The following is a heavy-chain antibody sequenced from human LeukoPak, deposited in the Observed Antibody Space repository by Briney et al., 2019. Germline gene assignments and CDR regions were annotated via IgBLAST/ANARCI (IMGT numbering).Heavy chain of an antibody. CDR1: GGSFSGYY. J-gene: IGHJ5*02. V-gene: IGHV4-34*01. CDR3: ATSYCSGGSCYSGWSDP. D-gene: IGHD2-15*01. Sequence: SGTLSLTCAVYGGSFSGYYWSWIRQPPGKGLEWIGEINHSGSTNYNPSLKSRVTISVDTSKNQFSLKLSSVTAADTAVYYCATSYCSGGSCYSGWSDPWGQGTLVTVSS. CDR2: INHSGST.